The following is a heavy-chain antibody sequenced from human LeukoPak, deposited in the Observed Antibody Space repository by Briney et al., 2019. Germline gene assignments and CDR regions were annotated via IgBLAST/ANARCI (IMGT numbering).Heavy chain of an antibody. D-gene: IGHD3-9*01. Sequence: GGSLRLSCAASGFTFSSYWMSWVRQAPGKWLEWVANIKQDGSEKYYVDSVKGRFTISRDNAKNSLYLQMNSLRAEDTAVYYCTRAPRYFDWLSSFDMSGQGTMVTVSS. J-gene: IGHJ3*02. CDR1: GFTFSSYW. V-gene: IGHV3-7*01. CDR3: TRAPRYFDWLSSFDM. CDR2: IKQDGSEK.